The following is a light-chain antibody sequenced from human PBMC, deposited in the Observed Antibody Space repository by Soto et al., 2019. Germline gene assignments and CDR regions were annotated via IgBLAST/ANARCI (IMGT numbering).Light chain of an antibody. CDR2: DVS. CDR3: TSYTARRLYV. CDR1: SSDVGGYDY. J-gene: IGLJ1*01. V-gene: IGLV2-14*03. Sequence: SVLTQPASVSGSPGQSTTISCTGTSSDVGGYDYVSWYQQHPGKAPKLLIYDVSNRPSGVSTRFSGSKSGNTASLTISGLQAEDEGDYYCTSYTARRLYVFGSGTKVTVL.